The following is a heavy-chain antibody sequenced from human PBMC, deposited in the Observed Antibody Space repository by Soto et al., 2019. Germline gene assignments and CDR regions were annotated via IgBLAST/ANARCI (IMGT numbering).Heavy chain of an antibody. Sequence: QVQLVESGGGVVQPGRSLRLSCAASGFTFSSYAMHWVRQAPGKGLEWVAVISYDGSNKYYADSVKGRFTISRDNSMNTLYLQMNSLRAEDTAVYYCARVKSDSSGYYFDYWGQGTLVTVSS. V-gene: IGHV3-30-3*01. D-gene: IGHD3-22*01. CDR1: GFTFSSYA. CDR3: ARVKSDSSGYYFDY. J-gene: IGHJ4*02. CDR2: ISYDGSNK.